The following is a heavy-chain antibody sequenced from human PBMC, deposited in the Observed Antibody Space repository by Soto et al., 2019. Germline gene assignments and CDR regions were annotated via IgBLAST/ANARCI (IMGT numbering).Heavy chain of an antibody. CDR3: ARGEMATIRIGYFDY. CDR2: INHSGST. CDR1: GGSFSGYY. J-gene: IGHJ4*02. V-gene: IGHV4-34*01. D-gene: IGHD5-12*01. Sequence: SETLSLTCAVYGGSFSGYYWGWIRQPPGKGLEWIGEINHSGSTNYNPSLKSRVTISVDTSKNQFSLKLSSVTAADTAVYYCARGEMATIRIGYFDYWGQGTLVTVSS.